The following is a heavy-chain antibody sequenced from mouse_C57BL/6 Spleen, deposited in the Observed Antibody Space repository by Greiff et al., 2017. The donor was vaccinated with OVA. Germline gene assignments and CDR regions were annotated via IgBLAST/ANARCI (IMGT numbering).Heavy chain of an antibody. CDR1: GYSITSGYD. J-gene: IGHJ1*03. CDR3: ARDTNWDLYWYFDV. CDR2: ISYSGST. Sequence: EVQLQESGPGMVKPSQSLSLTCTVTGYSITSGYDWHWIRHFPGNKLECMDYISYSGSTNYNPSLKSPISITDDKSKSHVFLKLTTVTTEDTATYYCARDTNWDLYWYFDVWGTGTTVTVSS. V-gene: IGHV3-1*01. D-gene: IGHD4-1*01.